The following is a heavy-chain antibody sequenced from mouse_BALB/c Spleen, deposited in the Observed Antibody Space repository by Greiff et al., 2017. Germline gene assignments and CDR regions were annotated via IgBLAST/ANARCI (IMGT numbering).Heavy chain of an antibody. J-gene: IGHJ4*01. D-gene: IGHD4-1*01. Sequence: EVQVVESGGGLVQPGGSRKLSCAASGFTFSSFGMHWVRQAPEKGLEWVAYISSGSSTIYYADTVKGRFTISRDNPKNTLFLQMTSLRSEDTAMYYCARGVNWVYAMDYWGQGTSVTVSS. CDR2: ISSGSSTI. V-gene: IGHV5-17*02. CDR1: GFTFSSFG. CDR3: ARGVNWVYAMDY.